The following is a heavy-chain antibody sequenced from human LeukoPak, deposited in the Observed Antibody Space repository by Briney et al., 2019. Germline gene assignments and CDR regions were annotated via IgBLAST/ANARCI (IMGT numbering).Heavy chain of an antibody. CDR1: GGSISSSSYY. V-gene: IGHV4-39*07. CDR3: ARGRLLYYDFWSGYLWFDP. CDR2: INHSGST. Sequence: SETLSLTCTVSGGSISSSSYYWGWIRQPPGKGLEWIGEINHSGSTNYNPSLKSRVTISVDTSKNQFSLKLSSVTAADTAVYYCARGRLLYYDFWSGYLWFDPWGQGTLVTVSS. D-gene: IGHD3-3*01. J-gene: IGHJ5*02.